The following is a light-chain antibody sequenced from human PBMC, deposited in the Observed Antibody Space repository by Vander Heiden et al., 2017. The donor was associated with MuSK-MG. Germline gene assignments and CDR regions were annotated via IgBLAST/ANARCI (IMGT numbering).Light chain of an antibody. Sequence: EIVLTQSPGTLSLSPGERATLSCRASPSVSSSYLAWYQQKPGQAPRLLIYGASSRATGIPDRFSGSGSGTDFTLTISRLEPEDFAVYYCQQYGSLLTFGGGTKVEIK. CDR2: GAS. CDR1: PSVSSSY. J-gene: IGKJ4*01. V-gene: IGKV3-20*01. CDR3: QQYGSLLT.